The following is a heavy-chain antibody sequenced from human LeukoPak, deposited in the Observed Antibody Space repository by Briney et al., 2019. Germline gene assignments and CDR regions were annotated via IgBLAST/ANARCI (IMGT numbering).Heavy chain of an antibody. V-gene: IGHV3-23*01. J-gene: IGHJ5*02. CDR1: GFTFNNYA. Sequence: GGSLRLSCVASGFTFNNYAMSWVRQAPGKGLEWVSTISDSGDRTYYANSVKGRFTTSRDNSKNTQFLQMDSLRAEDTALYFCAREEKLMTRETSGFDPWGQGTLVIVSS. CDR3: AREEKLMTRETSGFDP. D-gene: IGHD3-16*01. CDR2: ISDSGDRT.